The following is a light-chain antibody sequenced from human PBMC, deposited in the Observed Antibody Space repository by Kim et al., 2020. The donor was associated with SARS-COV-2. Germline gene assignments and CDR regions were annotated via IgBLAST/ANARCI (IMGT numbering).Light chain of an antibody. CDR1: SSDVGGYNY. V-gene: IGLV2-11*01. CDR3: CSYAGTYKV. Sequence: QSVLTQPRSVSGSPGQSVTISCTGTSSDVGGYNYVSWYQQHPGKAPKLMISDVANRPSGVPDRFSGSKSGNTASLTISGLQAEDEADYYCCSYAGTYKVFGTGTKVTVL. CDR2: DVA. J-gene: IGLJ1*01.